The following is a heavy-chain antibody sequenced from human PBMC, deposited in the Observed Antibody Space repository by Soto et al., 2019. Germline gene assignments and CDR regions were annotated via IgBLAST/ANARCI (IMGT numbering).Heavy chain of an antibody. CDR1: GGSISSYY. J-gene: IGHJ5*02. V-gene: IGHV4-4*07. D-gene: IGHD4-4*01. CDR3: ARDLSINSNREDWFDP. CDR2: IYTSGST. Sequence: QVQLRESGPGLVKPSETLSLTCTVSGGSISSYYWSWIRQPAGKGLEWIGRIYTSGSTNYNPSLKSRVTMSVDTSKNQFSLKLSSVTAADTAVYYCARDLSINSNREDWFDPWGQGTLVTVSS.